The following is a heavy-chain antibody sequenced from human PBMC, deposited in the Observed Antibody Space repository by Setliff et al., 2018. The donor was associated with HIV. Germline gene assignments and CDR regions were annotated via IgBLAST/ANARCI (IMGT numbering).Heavy chain of an antibody. CDR2: IYYSGST. CDR1: GGSISSHY. CDR3: ARDRGSSYYYYYYMDV. D-gene: IGHD6-6*01. J-gene: IGHJ6*03. Sequence: SETLSLTCTASGGSISSHYWSWIRQPPGKGLEWIGYIYYSGSTNYNPSLKSRVTISVDTSKNQFSLKLSSVTAADTAVYYCARDRGSSYYYYYYMDVWGKGTTVTVSS. V-gene: IGHV4-59*11.